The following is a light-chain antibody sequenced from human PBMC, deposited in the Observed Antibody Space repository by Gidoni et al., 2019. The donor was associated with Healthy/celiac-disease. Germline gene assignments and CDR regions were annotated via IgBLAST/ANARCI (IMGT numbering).Light chain of an antibody. CDR2: DVS. CDR1: SSDVGGYNY. J-gene: IGLJ2*01. Sequence: QSALTLPASVSGSPGQSIPISCTGTSSDVGGYNYVSWYQQHPGKAPKLMIYDVSNRPSGVSNRFSGSKSGNTASLTISGLQAEDEADYYCSSYTSSSTVVFGGGTKLTVL. CDR3: SSYTSSSTVV. V-gene: IGLV2-14*03.